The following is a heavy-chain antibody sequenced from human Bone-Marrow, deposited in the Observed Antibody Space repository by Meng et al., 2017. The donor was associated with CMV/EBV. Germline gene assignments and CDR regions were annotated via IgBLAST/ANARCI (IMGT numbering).Heavy chain of an antibody. CDR3: TRGYSAYSGSYYFDY. Sequence: GESLKISCAASGFTFDDYGMSWVRQAPGKGLEWVSGINWNGGSTGYADSVKGRFTISRDNAKNSLYLQMNSLRAEDTALYYCTRGYSAYSGSYYFDYWGQGTLVTVS. V-gene: IGHV3-20*04. CDR2: INWNGGST. D-gene: IGHD1-26*01. CDR1: GFTFDDYG. J-gene: IGHJ4*02.